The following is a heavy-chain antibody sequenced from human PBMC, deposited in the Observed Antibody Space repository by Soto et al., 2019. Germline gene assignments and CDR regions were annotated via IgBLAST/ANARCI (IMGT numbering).Heavy chain of an antibody. CDR1: GFSFSTSGAG. V-gene: IGHV2-5*01. CDR3: AHRRGASTTGGAFDI. CDR2: IFWNDDK. Sequence: QITVKESGPTLVTPTQTLTLTCTFSGFSFSTSGAGVGWIRQPPGKALEWLALIFWNDDKRYTPSLNSGLTITKDTSKNQVVLTMSNLDPVDTATYFCAHRRGASTTGGAFDIWGLGTKVTVSS. D-gene: IGHD1-1*01. J-gene: IGHJ3*02.